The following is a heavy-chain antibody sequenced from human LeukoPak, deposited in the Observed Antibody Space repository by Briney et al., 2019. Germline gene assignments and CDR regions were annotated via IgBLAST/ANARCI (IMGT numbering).Heavy chain of an antibody. CDR3: AREMGAMRGGAFDI. J-gene: IGHJ3*02. CDR2: IYYSGST. CDR1: GGSISTYY. V-gene: IGHV4-59*12. D-gene: IGHD1-26*01. Sequence: SETLSLTCTVSGGSISTYYWYWIRQPPGKGLEWIGYIYYSGSTNYNPSLKSRVTISVDTSKNQFSLKLSSVTAADTAVYYCAREMGAMRGGAFDIWGQGTMVTVSS.